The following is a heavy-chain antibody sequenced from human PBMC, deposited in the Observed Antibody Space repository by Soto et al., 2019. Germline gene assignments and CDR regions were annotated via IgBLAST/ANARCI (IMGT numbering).Heavy chain of an antibody. Sequence: PGESLKSSCKGSGYSFTSYWIGWVRQMPGKGLEWMGIIYPGDSDTRYGPSFQGQVTISADKPISTAYLQWSSLKASDTAMYYCARRTPLYYYDSSGYGGMDVWGQGTTVTVSS. CDR2: IYPGDSDT. CDR1: GYSFTSYW. CDR3: ARRTPLYYYDSSGYGGMDV. J-gene: IGHJ6*02. D-gene: IGHD3-22*01. V-gene: IGHV5-51*01.